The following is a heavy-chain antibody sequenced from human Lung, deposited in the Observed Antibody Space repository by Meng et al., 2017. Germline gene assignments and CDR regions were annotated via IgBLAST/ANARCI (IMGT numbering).Heavy chain of an antibody. CDR2: ISAYNGNT. CDR1: GYNFTSYG. J-gene: IGHJ4*02. V-gene: IGHV1-18*01. D-gene: IGHD6-19*01. Sequence: QVQLAQSGAQVKKPGASVKVSCKASGYNFTSYGISWVRQAPGQGLEWMGWISAYNGNTNYAQKLQGRVTMTTDTSTSTAYMELRSLRSDDTAVYYCARDIGQWLVQRDLDYWGQGTLVTVSS. CDR3: ARDIGQWLVQRDLDY.